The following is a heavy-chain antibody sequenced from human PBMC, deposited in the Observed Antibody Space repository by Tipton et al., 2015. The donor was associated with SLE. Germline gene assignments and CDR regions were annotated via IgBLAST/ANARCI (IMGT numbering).Heavy chain of an antibody. Sequence: LRLSCTVSGGSISGYYWTWIRQPPGKGLQWIGYIYYSGSTNCNPSLKSRVTISVDTSKNQFSLKLSSVTAADTAVYYCARMGWNDLIYYYYYMDVWGKGTTVTVSS. J-gene: IGHJ6*03. D-gene: IGHD1-1*01. CDR2: IYYSGST. CDR3: ARMGWNDLIYYYYYMDV. CDR1: GGSISGYY. V-gene: IGHV4-59*01.